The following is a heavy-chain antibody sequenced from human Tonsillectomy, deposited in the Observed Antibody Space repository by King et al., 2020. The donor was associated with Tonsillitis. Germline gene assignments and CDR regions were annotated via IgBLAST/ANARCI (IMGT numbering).Heavy chain of an antibody. D-gene: IGHD4-17*01. Sequence: VQLVESGGGLVQPGRSLRLSCAASGFTFDDYAMHWVRQAPGKGLEWVSGITWNSGSKGYADSVKGRFTISRDNAKNSLYLQMNSLRTEDTALYYCVKDRESWVTTALDWGQGTLVTVSS. J-gene: IGHJ4*02. CDR1: GFTFDDYA. V-gene: IGHV3-9*01. CDR3: VKDRESWVTTALD. CDR2: ITWNSGSK.